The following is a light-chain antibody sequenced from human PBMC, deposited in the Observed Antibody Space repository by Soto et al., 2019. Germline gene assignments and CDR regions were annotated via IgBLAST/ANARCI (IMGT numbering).Light chain of an antibody. V-gene: IGKV3-15*01. CDR2: RAS. CDR3: QQYNNWPWT. Sequence: EIVMTQSPATLSVSPGERATLSCRASQSVSSNLTWDQQKPGQAPRLLNYRASTRATGIPARFSGSGSGTEFTLTISSLQSEDFAVYYCQQYNNWPWTFGQVTKVDIK. J-gene: IGKJ1*01. CDR1: QSVSSN.